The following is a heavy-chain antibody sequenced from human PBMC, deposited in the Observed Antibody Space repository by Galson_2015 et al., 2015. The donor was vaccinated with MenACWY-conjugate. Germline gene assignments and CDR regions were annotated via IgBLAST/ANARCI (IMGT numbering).Heavy chain of an antibody. CDR1: GTSINSTSHY. D-gene: IGHD2-21*01. V-gene: IGHV4-39*01. CDR3: ARQLIGKLLA. J-gene: IGHJ5*02. CDR2: ISYSGRA. Sequence: SETLSLTCTVSGTSINSTSHYWGWLRQPPGKGLEWFGSISYSGRAYYDPSLQSRVTISVDTSKNQFSLKLSSATAADTAIYYCARQLIGKLLAWGQGTLVTVSS.